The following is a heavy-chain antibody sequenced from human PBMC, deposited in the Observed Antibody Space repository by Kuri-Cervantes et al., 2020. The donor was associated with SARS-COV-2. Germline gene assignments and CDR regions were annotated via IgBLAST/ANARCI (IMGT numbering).Heavy chain of an antibody. D-gene: IGHD6-19*01. Sequence: GGSLRPSCEASGLTFSSDAMSWVRKAPGKGLEWVAFIRYDGSNKYYADSVKGRFTISRDNSKNTLYLQMNSLRAEDTAVYYFANDRAAVAVELAPFDYWGQGTLVTVSS. CDR1: GLTFSSDA. V-gene: IGHV3-30*02. CDR3: ANDRAAVAVELAPFDY. J-gene: IGHJ4*02. CDR2: IRYDGSNK.